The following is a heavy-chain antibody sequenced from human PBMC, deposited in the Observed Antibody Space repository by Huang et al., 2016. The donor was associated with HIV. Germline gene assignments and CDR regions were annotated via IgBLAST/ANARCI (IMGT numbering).Heavy chain of an antibody. CDR1: GGFVVSSSFY. V-gene: IGHV4-39*01. CDR2: MFYSGST. Sequence: QLQLQESGPGLVKPSKTLSLTCTVSGGFVVSSSFYWGWIRQSPGKGLEWIGSMFYSGSTYYNPSLKSRVTISIDTFNNQVSLKLSSVTAADTAVYYCARHGNYIFDNWGQGTLVTVSS. D-gene: IGHD3-10*01. CDR3: ARHGNYIFDN. J-gene: IGHJ4*02.